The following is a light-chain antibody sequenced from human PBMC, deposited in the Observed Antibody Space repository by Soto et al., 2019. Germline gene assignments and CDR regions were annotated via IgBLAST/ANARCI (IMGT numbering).Light chain of an antibody. CDR3: MQILQTPLT. Sequence: DIVMTQSPLSLPVTPGEPASISCRSSQSLLHSNGYNYLDWYLQKPGQSPQLLIYMGSNRASGAPDRFSASGSGTDFTLKISRVEAEDVGVYYCMQILQTPLTFGGGTKVDIK. J-gene: IGKJ4*01. CDR1: QSLLHSNGYNY. V-gene: IGKV2-28*01. CDR2: MGS.